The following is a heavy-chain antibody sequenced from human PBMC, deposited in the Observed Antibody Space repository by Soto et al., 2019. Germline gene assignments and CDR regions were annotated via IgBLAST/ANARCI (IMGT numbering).Heavy chain of an antibody. CDR3: ARDRVGGWLVISHYFDY. CDR2: ISYDGSNK. D-gene: IGHD6-19*01. Sequence: QVQLVESGGGVVQPGRSLRLSCAASGFTVSSYAMHWVRQAPGKGLEWVAVISYDGSNKYYADSVKGRFTISRDNSKNTLYRQMNSLRAEDTAVYYCARDRVGGWLVISHYFDYWGQGTLVTVSS. V-gene: IGHV3-30-3*01. J-gene: IGHJ4*02. CDR1: GFTVSSYA.